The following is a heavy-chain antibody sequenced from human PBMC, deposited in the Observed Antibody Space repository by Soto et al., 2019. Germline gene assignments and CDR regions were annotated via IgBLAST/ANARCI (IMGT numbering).Heavy chain of an antibody. CDR1: GGSFSGYY. D-gene: IGHD3-3*01. Sequence: ETLSLTCAVYGGSFSGYYWSWIRQPPGKGLEWIGEINHSGSTNYNPSLKSRVTISVDTSKNQFSLKLSSVTAADTAVYYCARGPHPDDFWSGYNWFDPWGQGTLVTVSS. V-gene: IGHV4-34*01. CDR2: INHSGST. J-gene: IGHJ5*02. CDR3: ARGPHPDDFWSGYNWFDP.